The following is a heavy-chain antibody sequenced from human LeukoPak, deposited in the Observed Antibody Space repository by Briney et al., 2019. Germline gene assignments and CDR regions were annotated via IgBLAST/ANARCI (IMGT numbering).Heavy chain of an antibody. Sequence: SGPTLVNPTQTLTLTCTFSGFSPSTSGMCVSWIRQPPGKALEWPARIDCDDDKYYSTSLKTRLTISKDTSKNQVVLKMTNMDPVDTPTYYCARIRGGGFDYWGQGTLVTVSS. J-gene: IGHJ4*02. CDR2: IDCDDDK. D-gene: IGHD3-16*01. CDR1: GFSPSTSGMC. V-gene: IGHV2-70*11. CDR3: ARIRGGGFDY.